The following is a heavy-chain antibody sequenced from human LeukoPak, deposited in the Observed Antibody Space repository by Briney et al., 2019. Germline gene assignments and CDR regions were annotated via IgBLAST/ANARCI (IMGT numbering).Heavy chain of an antibody. D-gene: IGHD4-17*01. CDR2: INSDGSST. CDR1: GFTVSSNY. CDR3: ARGDYAFDY. V-gene: IGHV3-74*01. J-gene: IGHJ4*02. Sequence: PGGSLRLSCAASGFTVSSNYMSWVRQAPGKGLEWVSRINSDGSSTSYADSVKGRFAISRDNAKNTLYLQMNSLRAEDTAVYYCARGDYAFDYWGQGTLVTVSS.